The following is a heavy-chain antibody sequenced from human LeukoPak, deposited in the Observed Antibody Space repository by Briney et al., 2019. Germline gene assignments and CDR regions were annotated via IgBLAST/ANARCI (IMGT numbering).Heavy chain of an antibody. CDR3: VSFYETY. V-gene: IGHV3-74*01. J-gene: IGHJ4*02. CDR2: INSDGSWT. Sequence: GGALRLSCAASGNYWMHWVRQAPGKGLVWVSHINSDGSWTSYADSVKGRFTISKDNAKNTVYLQMNNLRAEDTAVYYCVSFYETYWGRGTLVTVSS. D-gene: IGHD2-2*01. CDR1: GNYW.